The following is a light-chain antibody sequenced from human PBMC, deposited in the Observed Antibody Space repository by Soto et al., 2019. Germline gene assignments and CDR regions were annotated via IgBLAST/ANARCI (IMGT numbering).Light chain of an antibody. V-gene: IGLV1-44*01. Sequence: QSVLTQPPSASRTPGQRVTIPCSGSSSDIGSNSVNWYQQLPGAAPRLLIYANDHRPSGVPDRFSASKSGTSASLAISGVRSEDEAFYYCATWSDSLKGWVFGGGTKVTV. J-gene: IGLJ3*02. CDR3: ATWSDSLKGWV. CDR1: SSDIGSNS. CDR2: AND.